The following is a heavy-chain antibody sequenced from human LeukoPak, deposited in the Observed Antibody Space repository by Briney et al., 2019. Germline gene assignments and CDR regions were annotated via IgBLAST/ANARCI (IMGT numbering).Heavy chain of an antibody. CDR1: GGSISSSSYY. CDR2: IYYSGST. V-gene: IGHV4-39*07. CDR3: ARVPSITMIVEYFDL. Sequence: SETLSLTCTVSGGSISSSSYYWGWIRQPPGKGLEWIGSIYYSGSTYYNPSLKSRVTISVDTSKNQFSLKLGSVTAADTAVYYCARVPSITMIVEYFDLWGRGTLVTVSS. D-gene: IGHD3-22*01. J-gene: IGHJ2*01.